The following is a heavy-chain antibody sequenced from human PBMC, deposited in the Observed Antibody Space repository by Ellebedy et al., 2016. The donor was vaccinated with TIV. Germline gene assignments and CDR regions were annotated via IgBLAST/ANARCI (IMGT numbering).Heavy chain of an antibody. CDR3: ARVPLAAHVFDI. V-gene: IGHV4-59*01. Sequence: MPSETLSLTCTVSGGSISRYYWSWIRQPPGKGLEWIGYIFYSGSTHYNPSLNSRVTISVDTSKTQFSLRLSSLTAADTAMYYCARVPLAAHVFDIWGQGTMVTVSS. CDR1: GGSISRYY. J-gene: IGHJ3*02. D-gene: IGHD3-16*01. CDR2: IFYSGST.